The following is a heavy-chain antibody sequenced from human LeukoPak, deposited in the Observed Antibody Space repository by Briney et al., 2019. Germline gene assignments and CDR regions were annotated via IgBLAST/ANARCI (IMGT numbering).Heavy chain of an antibody. V-gene: IGHV3-23*01. D-gene: IGHD2-2*01. J-gene: IGHJ4*02. CDR2: LSGSGGST. Sequence: GGSLRLSCAASGFTFSSYTLSWVRQAPGKGLEWVSTLSGSGGSTNYADSVKGRFTISRDNSKNTLYLQMYSLRAEDTAVYYCAKGRLVPAALLDYWGQGTLVTVSS. CDR1: GFTFSSYT. CDR3: AKGRLVPAALLDY.